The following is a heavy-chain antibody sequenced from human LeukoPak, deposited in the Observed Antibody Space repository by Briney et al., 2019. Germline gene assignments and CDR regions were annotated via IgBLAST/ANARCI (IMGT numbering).Heavy chain of an antibody. Sequence: GASVKVSCKASGYTFTGYYMHWVRQAPGQGLEWMGWINPNSGGTNYAQKFQGRVTMTRDTSISTAYMELSRLRSEDTAVYYCAVPAAGAVNYYYYGMDVWGQGTTVTVSS. D-gene: IGHD2-2*01. CDR1: GYTFTGYY. V-gene: IGHV1-2*02. J-gene: IGHJ6*02. CDR3: AVPAAGAVNYYYYGMDV. CDR2: INPNSGGT.